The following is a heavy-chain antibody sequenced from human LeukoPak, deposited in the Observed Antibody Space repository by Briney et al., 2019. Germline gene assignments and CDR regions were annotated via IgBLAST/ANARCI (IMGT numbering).Heavy chain of an antibody. J-gene: IGHJ3*02. CDR2: INPNSGGT. CDR1: GYTFTCYY. D-gene: IGHD6-13*01. Sequence: GASVKVSCKASGYTFTCYYMHWVRQAPGPGLEWMGWINPNSGGTNYAHKFQGRVTMTRDKSISKAYMELSRLRSDDTAVYYCARVEAAAATYDAFDIWGQGTMVTVSS. CDR3: ARVEAAAATYDAFDI. V-gene: IGHV1-2*07.